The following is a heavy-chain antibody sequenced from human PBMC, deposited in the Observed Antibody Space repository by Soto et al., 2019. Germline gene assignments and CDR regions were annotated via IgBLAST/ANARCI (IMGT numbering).Heavy chain of an antibody. J-gene: IGHJ1*01. CDR1: GFSLSTSGVG. D-gene: IGHD3-22*01. CDR2: IYWDDDK. Sequence: QITLKESGPTLVKPTQTLTLTCTFSGFSLSTSGVGVGWIRQPPGKALEWLALIYWDDDKRYSPSLKSRLTIPKDTSKNQVVLTMTNMDPVDTATYYCALLTYYYDSSGYYSSAEYFQHWGQGTLVTASS. V-gene: IGHV2-5*02. CDR3: ALLTYYYDSSGYYSSAEYFQH.